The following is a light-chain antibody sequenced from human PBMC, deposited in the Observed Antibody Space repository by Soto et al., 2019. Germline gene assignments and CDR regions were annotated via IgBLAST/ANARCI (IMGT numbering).Light chain of an antibody. CDR1: QGINNY. J-gene: IGKJ5*01. V-gene: IGKV1-27*01. CDR2: AAS. Sequence: DLQRTQSPSSLSASVGSRFTITCRASQGINNYLAWYQQKPGKVPKVLIYAASTLQPGVPSRFSGSGSGTDFTLTISSLEPEDLAVYYCQQRSNWPPFTFGKGTRLAIK. CDR3: QQRSNWPPFT.